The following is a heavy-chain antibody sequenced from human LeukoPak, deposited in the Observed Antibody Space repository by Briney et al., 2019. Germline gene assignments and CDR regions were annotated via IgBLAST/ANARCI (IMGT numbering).Heavy chain of an antibody. D-gene: IGHD6-13*01. CDR3: ARDRGAAAGNAGGWFDP. J-gene: IGHJ5*02. CDR1: GGSISSSSYY. Sequence: KPSETLSLTCTVSGGSISSSSYYWGWIRQPPGKGLEWIGSIYYSGSTYYNPSLKSRVTISVDTSKNQFSLKLSSVTAADTAVYYCARDRGAAAGNAGGWFDPWGQGTLVTVSS. V-gene: IGHV4-39*07. CDR2: IYYSGST.